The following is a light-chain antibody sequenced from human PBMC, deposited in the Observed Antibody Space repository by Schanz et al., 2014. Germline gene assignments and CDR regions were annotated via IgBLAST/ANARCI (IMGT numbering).Light chain of an antibody. CDR3: SSYRSTTSLGV. Sequence: QSVLTQPPSASGSPGQSVTISCTGTSSDVGGYNYVSWYQQHPGKAPKLIISDVTRRPSGVPDRFSGSKSDNTASLTVSGLQVEDEADYYCSSYRSTTSLGVFGGGTKLTVL. CDR2: DVT. V-gene: IGLV2-8*01. CDR1: SSDVGGYNY. J-gene: IGLJ3*02.